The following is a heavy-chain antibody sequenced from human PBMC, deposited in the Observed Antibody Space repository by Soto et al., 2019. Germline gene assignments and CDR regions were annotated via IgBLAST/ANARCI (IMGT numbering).Heavy chain of an antibody. CDR3: ARECRSGGDCSLTFDY. Sequence: QVQLQESGPGLVKPSQTLSLTCTVSGGSISSGGYYWSWIRQHPGKGLEWIGYIYYSGSTYYNPSLKSRVTISVDTSKNQFSLKLSSVTAADTAVYYCARECRSGGDCSLTFDYWGQGTLVTVSS. CDR1: GGSISSGGYY. V-gene: IGHV4-31*03. D-gene: IGHD2-21*02. J-gene: IGHJ4*02. CDR2: IYYSGST.